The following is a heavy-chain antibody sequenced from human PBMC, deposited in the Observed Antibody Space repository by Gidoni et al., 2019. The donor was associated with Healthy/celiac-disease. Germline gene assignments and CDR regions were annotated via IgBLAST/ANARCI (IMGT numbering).Heavy chain of an antibody. D-gene: IGHD3-3*01. CDR3: ARSGYITIFGVVIIDAFDI. J-gene: IGHJ3*02. Sequence: QLQLQESGPGLVKPSETLSLTCTVSGGSISSSSYYWGWIRQPPGKGLEWIGSIYYSGSTYYNPSLKSRVTISVDTSKNQFSLKLSSVTAADTAVYYCARSGYITIFGVVIIDAFDIWGQGTMVTVSS. CDR2: IYYSGST. V-gene: IGHV4-39*01. CDR1: GGSISSSSYY.